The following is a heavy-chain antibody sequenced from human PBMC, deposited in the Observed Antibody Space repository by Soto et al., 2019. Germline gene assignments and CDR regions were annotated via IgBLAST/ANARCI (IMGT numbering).Heavy chain of an antibody. J-gene: IGHJ4*02. CDR3: AKDRGWLQLMDYFDY. CDR2: ISWNSGSI. Sequence: GGSLRLSCAASGFTLDDYAMHWVRQAPGKGLEWVSGISWNSGSIGYADSVKGRFTISRDNAKNSLYLQMNSLRAEDTALYYCAKDRGWLQLMDYFDYWGQGTLVTVYS. D-gene: IGHD1-1*01. CDR1: GFTLDDYA. V-gene: IGHV3-9*01.